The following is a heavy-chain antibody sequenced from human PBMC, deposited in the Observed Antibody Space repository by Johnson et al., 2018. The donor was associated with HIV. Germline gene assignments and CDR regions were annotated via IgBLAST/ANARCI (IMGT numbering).Heavy chain of an antibody. CDR1: GFTFTSYD. J-gene: IGHJ3*02. CDR3: VRGGSDAFDI. Sequence: QLVESGGGLVQPGGSLRLSCVASGFTFTSYDMHWVRQATGEGLDWISAIGTAGDTLYPGSVKGRFTISRDNAKNSLYLQMNSLSPGDTAVYYCVRGGSDAFDIWGQGTMVTVSS. D-gene: IGHD3-10*01. CDR2: IGTAGDT. V-gene: IGHV3-13*01.